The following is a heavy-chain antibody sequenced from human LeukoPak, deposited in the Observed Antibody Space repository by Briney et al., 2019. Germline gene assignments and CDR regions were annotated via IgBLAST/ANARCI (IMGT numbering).Heavy chain of an antibody. Sequence: GGSLRLSCAASGFSFSNYAMSWVRQAPARGPEWVSSMRGGGETFYADSVKGRFTLSRDDSRNTVYLQLNNLRVEDTAIYYCAKANWVSNADAVWWGQGTQVTVSS. D-gene: IGHD1-1*01. J-gene: IGHJ4*02. CDR1: GFSFSNYA. V-gene: IGHV3-23*01. CDR2: MRGGGET. CDR3: AKANWVSNADAVW.